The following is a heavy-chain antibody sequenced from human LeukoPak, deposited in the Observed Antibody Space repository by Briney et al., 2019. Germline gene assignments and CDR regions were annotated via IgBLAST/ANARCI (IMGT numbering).Heavy chain of an antibody. CDR3: AKAPAAGPRCLFDY. J-gene: IGHJ4*02. D-gene: IGHD6-13*01. V-gene: IGHV3-21*04. Sequence: PGGSLRLSCAASGFTFSSSSMNWVRQAPGKGLEWVSSLSSNSAYIYYADSVKGRFTISRDNSKNTLYLQMNSLRAEDTAVYYCAKAPAAGPRCLFDYWGQGTLVAVSS. CDR1: GFTFSSSS. CDR2: LSSNSAYI.